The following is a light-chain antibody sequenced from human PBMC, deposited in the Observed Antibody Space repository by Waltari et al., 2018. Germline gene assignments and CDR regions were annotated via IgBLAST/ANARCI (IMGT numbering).Light chain of an antibody. CDR1: RGMTIY. CDR2: APS. Sequence: DIQMTQSPSSLSSSVGDRVTITCRASRGMTIYLVWYQQKPGKVPNLLIFAPSTLQSGVPSRFSASGAGSDFTLTISSLQPEDAATYYCQQYDSVPPTFGQGTKVDIK. CDR3: QQYDSVPPT. V-gene: IGKV1-27*01. J-gene: IGKJ1*01.